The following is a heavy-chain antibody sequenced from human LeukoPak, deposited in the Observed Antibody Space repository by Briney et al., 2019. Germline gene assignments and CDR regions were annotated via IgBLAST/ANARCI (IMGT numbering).Heavy chain of an antibody. V-gene: IGHV1-2*02. CDR2: IFPNNGKT. CDR3: ATGLGVLAPEANS. CDR1: GYTFTFYY. D-gene: IGHD2-8*01. J-gene: IGHJ5*01. Sequence: ASVKVSCKASGYTFTFYYIHWVRQAPGQGLEWMGWIFPNNGKTKYAQKFQGSFTMTRDTSISTAYMELTRLRSDDTAVYYCATGLGVLAPEANSGGQGTLVTVSS.